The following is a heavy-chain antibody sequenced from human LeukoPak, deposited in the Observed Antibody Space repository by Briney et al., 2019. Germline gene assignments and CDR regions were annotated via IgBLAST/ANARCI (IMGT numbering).Heavy chain of an antibody. D-gene: IGHD2-8*01. CDR3: ARDGPQYCTNGVCYSLYYMDV. CDR1: GFTFSSYS. CDR2: ISSSSSYI. J-gene: IGHJ6*03. V-gene: IGHV3-21*01. Sequence: GGSLRLSCAASGFTFSSYSMNWVRQAPGKGLEWVSSISSSSSYIYYADSVKGRFTISRDNAKNSLYLQMNSLRAEDTAVYYCARDGPQYCTNGVCYSLYYMDVWGKGTTVTVSS.